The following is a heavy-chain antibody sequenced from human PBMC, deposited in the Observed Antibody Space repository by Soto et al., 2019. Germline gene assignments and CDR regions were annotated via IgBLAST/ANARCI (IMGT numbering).Heavy chain of an antibody. CDR2: IYPGDSDT. CDR3: ATCGGDCYPHYYYYCMDV. D-gene: IGHD2-21*02. J-gene: IGHJ6*02. V-gene: IGHV5-51*01. Sequence: PGESLKISGKGSGYSFTSYWIGWVRQMPGKGLEWMGIIYPGDSDTRYSPSFPGQVTISADKSISTAYLQWSSLKASDTAMYYCATCGGDCYPHYYYYCMDVWGQGTTVTVSS. CDR1: GYSFTSYW.